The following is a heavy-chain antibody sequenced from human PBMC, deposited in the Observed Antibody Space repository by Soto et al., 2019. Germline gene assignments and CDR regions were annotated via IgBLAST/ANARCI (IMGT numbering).Heavy chain of an antibody. Sequence: QVQLVQSGAEVKKPGSSVKVSCKASGGTFSSYAISWVRQAPGQGLEWMGGIIPIFGTANYAQKFQGRVTITADESTSTAYMELSSLRSEDPAVYYCARDNIGTPQRFLAWLPPNWFDPWGQGTLVTVSS. D-gene: IGHD3-3*01. J-gene: IGHJ5*02. CDR2: IIPIFGTA. CDR3: ARDNIGTPQRFLAWLPPNWFDP. V-gene: IGHV1-69*01. CDR1: GGTFSSYA.